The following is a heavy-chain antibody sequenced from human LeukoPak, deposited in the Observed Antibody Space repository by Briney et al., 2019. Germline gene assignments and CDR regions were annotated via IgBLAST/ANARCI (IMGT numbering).Heavy chain of an antibody. Sequence: PGGSLRLSCAASGFTFSDYYMNWIRQAPGKGLEWVSYISSSGGTIYYADSVKGRFTISRDNSKNTLYLQMNSLRAEDTAVYYCARDLDGDNSDYFDYWGQGTLVTVSS. V-gene: IGHV3-11*04. CDR1: GFTFSDYY. J-gene: IGHJ4*02. CDR3: ARDLDGDNSDYFDY. D-gene: IGHD4-17*01. CDR2: ISSSGGTI.